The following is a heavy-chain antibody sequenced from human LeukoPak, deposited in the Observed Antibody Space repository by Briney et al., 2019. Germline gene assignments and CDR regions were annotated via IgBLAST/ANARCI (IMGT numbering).Heavy chain of an antibody. V-gene: IGHV3-66*01. Sequence: PGGSLRLSCAASEFTVSTNYMSWVRQAPGKGLEWVSVIYSGGSTYFAVSVKGRFTISRDNSKNTLYLQMNGLRAEDTAVYYCARDPHYYGPGRYFDFWGQGTLVTVSS. J-gene: IGHJ4*02. CDR3: ARDPHYYGPGRYFDF. CDR2: IYSGGST. CDR1: EFTVSTNY. D-gene: IGHD3-10*01.